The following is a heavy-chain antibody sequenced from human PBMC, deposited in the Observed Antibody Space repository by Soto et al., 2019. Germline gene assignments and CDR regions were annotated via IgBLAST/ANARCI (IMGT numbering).Heavy chain of an antibody. CDR1: GFTFSSYA. Sequence: EVQLLESGGGLVQPGGSLRLSCAASGFTFSSYAMSWVRQAPGKGLEWVSAISGSGGSTYYADSVKGRFTISRDNSKNTLYLQMNSLRAEDTAVYYCAKALFPIQLWPEGFDYWGQGTLVTVSS. V-gene: IGHV3-23*01. J-gene: IGHJ4*02. CDR3: AKALFPIQLWPEGFDY. CDR2: ISGSGGST. D-gene: IGHD5-18*01.